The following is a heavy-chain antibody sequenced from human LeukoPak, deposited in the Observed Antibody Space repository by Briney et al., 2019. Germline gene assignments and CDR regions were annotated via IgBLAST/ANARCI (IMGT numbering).Heavy chain of an antibody. J-gene: IGHJ4*02. D-gene: IGHD3-10*01. CDR1: GYTFTSYY. Sequence: ASVKVSCKASGYTFTSYYMHWVRQAPGQGLEWMGIINPSGGSTSYAQKFQGRVTMTRDMSTSTVYMELSSLRSEDTAVYYCARGGPGGITMVRGVNYPNDYWGQGTLVTVSS. V-gene: IGHV1-46*01. CDR3: ARGGPGGITMVRGVNYPNDY. CDR2: INPSGGST.